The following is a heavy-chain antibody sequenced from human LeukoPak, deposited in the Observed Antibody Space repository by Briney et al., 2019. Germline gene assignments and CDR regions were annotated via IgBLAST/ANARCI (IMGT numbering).Heavy chain of an antibody. CDR2: IYCSGST. D-gene: IGHD4-17*01. CDR1: GGSISSYY. CDR3: ARASHDYGDYSHFDY. J-gene: IGHJ4*02. V-gene: IGHV4-59*01. Sequence: SETLSLTCTVSGGSISSYYWSWIRQPPGKGLEWIGYIYCSGSTNYNPSLKSRVTISVDTSKNQFSLKLSSVTAADTAVYYCARASHDYGDYSHFDYWGQGTLVTVSP.